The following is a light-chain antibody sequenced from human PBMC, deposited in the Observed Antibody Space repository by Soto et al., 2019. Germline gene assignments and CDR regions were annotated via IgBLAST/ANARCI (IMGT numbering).Light chain of an antibody. CDR3: SSYTSSSTPYVV. CDR1: SSDVGGYNY. CDR2: DVS. J-gene: IGLJ2*01. Sequence: QSALTQPASVSGSPGQSITISCTGTSSDVGGYNYVSWYQQHPGKAPKLMFYDVSNRPSGVSNRFSGSKSGNTASLTISGLQAEDEADYYCSSYTSSSTPYVVFGGGTKLTVL. V-gene: IGLV2-14*01.